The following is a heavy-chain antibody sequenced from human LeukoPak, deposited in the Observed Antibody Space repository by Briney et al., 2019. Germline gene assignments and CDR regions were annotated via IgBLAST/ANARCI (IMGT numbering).Heavy chain of an antibody. D-gene: IGHD3-22*01. CDR1: GFTFSSYE. CDR2: ISSSGSTI. CDR3: ARDGDPYYYDSSGYPSSSEYFQH. V-gene: IGHV3-48*03. Sequence: PGGSLRLSCAASGFTFSSYEMNWVRQAPGKGLEWVSYISSSGSTIYYADSVKGRFTSSRDNAKNSLYLQMNSLRAEDTAVYYCARDGDPYYYDSSGYPSSSEYFQHWGQGTLVTVSS. J-gene: IGHJ1*01.